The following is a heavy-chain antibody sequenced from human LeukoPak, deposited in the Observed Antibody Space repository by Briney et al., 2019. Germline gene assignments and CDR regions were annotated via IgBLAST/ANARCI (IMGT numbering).Heavy chain of an antibody. V-gene: IGHV3-30*18. CDR3: AKDYDYVWGSYRPPYFDY. J-gene: IGHJ4*02. CDR1: GFTFSSYG. D-gene: IGHD3-16*02. Sequence: PGGSLRLSCAASGFTFSSYGMHWVRQAPGKGLEWVAVISYDGSNKYYADSVKGRFTISRDNSKNTLYLQMISLRAEDTAVYYCAKDYDYVWGSYRPPYFDYWGQGTLVTVSS. CDR2: ISYDGSNK.